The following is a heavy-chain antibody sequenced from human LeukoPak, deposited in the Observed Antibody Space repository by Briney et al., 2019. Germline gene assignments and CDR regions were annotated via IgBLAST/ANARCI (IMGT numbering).Heavy chain of an antibody. CDR1: GYTLTELS. J-gene: IGHJ4*02. V-gene: IGHV1-24*01. D-gene: IGHD1-26*01. CDR2: FDPEDGET. CDR3: ASGPYEWEPQYYFDY. Sequence: GASVKVSCKVSGYTLTELSMHWVRQAPGKGLEWMGGFDPEDGETIYAQKFQGRVTMTEDTSTDTAYMELSSLRSEDTAVYYCASGPYEWEPQYYFDYWGQGTLVTVSS.